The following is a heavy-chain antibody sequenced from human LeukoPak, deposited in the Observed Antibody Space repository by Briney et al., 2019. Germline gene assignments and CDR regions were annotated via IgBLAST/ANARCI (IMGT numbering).Heavy chain of an antibody. CDR3: TRDRSRAEDD. J-gene: IGHJ4*02. V-gene: IGHV3-21*01. D-gene: IGHD1-14*01. CDR2: ISSSSSYI. Sequence: MTGGSLRLSCAASGFTFSSYSMNWVRQAPGKGLEWVSSISSSSSYIYYADSVKGRFTISRDNAKNSLYLQMNSLRAEDTAVYYCTRDRSRAEDDWGQGTLVTVSS. CDR1: GFTFSSYS.